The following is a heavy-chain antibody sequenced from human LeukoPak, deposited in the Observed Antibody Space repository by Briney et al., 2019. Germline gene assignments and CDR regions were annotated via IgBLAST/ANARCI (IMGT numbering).Heavy chain of an antibody. CDR2: VSVSGGST. Sequence: PGGSLRLSCAASGFTFSRYALNWARQAPGKGLEWVSTVSVSGGSTYCADSVKGRFTISRDNSENTLYLQMNSLRAGDTAVYYCAKDVKAGSGDYYFDYWGQGTLVTVSS. CDR1: GFTFSRYA. D-gene: IGHD3-3*01. V-gene: IGHV3-23*01. CDR3: AKDVKAGSGDYYFDY. J-gene: IGHJ4*02.